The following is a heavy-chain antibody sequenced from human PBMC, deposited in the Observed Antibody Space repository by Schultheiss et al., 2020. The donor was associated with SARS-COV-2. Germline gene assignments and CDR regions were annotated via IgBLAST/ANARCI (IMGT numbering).Heavy chain of an antibody. V-gene: IGHV4-39*02. CDR2: IYYSGST. D-gene: IGHD6-19*01. CDR1: GGSISSSSYY. CDR3: ARDLAVADTDY. J-gene: IGHJ4*02. Sequence: SETLSLTCTVSGGSISSSSYYWGWIRQPPGKGLEWIGYIYYSGSTYYNRSLKSRVTISVDTSKNQFSLKLSSVTAADTAVYYCARDLAVADTDYWGQGTLVTVSS.